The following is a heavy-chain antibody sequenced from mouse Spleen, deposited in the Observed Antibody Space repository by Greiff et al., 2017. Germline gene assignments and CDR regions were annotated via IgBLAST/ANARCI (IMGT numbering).Heavy chain of an antibody. CDR1: GYAFSSYW. J-gene: IGHJ4*01. V-gene: IGHV1-80*01. CDR3: ARSSASSGHEYAMDY. D-gene: IGHD3-2*02. CDR2: IYPGDGDT. Sequence: QVQLQQSGAELVKPGASVKISCEASGYAFSSYWMNWVKQRPGKGLEWIGQIYPGDGDTNYNGKFKGKATLTADKSSSTAYMQLSSLTSEDSAVYFCARSSASSGHEYAMDYWGQGTSVTVSS.